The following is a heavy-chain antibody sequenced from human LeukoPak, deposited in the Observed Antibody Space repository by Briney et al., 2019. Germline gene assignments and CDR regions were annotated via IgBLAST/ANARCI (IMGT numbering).Heavy chain of an antibody. CDR2: ISGSGGST. J-gene: IGHJ4*02. D-gene: IGHD2-21*02. CDR1: GFTFSSYA. Sequence: GGSLRLSCAASGFTFSSYAMSWVRQAPGKGLEWVSAISGSGGSTYYADSVKGRFTISRDNSKNTLYLQMNSLRAEDTAVYYCAKVGLEGIVVVTAIRLDYWGQGTLVTVSS. CDR3: AKVGLEGIVVVTAIRLDY. V-gene: IGHV3-23*01.